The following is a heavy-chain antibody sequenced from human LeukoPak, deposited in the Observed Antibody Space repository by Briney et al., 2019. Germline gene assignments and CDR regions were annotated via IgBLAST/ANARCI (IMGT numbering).Heavy chain of an antibody. CDR1: GFTVSSNY. CDR2: IYSGGST. V-gene: IGHV3-66*01. J-gene: IGHJ1*01. Sequence: GGSLRLSCAASGFTVSSNYMSWVRQAPGKGLEWVSVIYSGGSTYYADSVKGRFTISRDNSKNTLYLQMNSLRAEDTAVYYCARGPIAVAGTPSIYQHWGQGTLVTVSS. CDR3: ARGPIAVAGTPSIYQH. D-gene: IGHD6-19*01.